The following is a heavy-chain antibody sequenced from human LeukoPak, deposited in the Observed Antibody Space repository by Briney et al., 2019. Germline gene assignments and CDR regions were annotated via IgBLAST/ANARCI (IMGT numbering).Heavy chain of an antibody. CDR2: IYYSGST. CDR3: ASCTTGLVHAITP. D-gene: IGHD2-8*01. V-gene: IGHV4-39*01. Sequence: PSETLSLTCTVSGGSISSSSYYWGWIRQPPGKGLEWIGSIYYSGSTYYNPSLKSRVTISVDTSKNQFSLKLSSVTAADTAVYYCASCTTGLVHAITPWGQGTLVTVSS. J-gene: IGHJ5*02. CDR1: GGSISSSSYY.